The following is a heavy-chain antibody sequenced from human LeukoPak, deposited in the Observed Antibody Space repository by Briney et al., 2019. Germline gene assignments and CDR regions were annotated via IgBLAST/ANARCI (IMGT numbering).Heavy chain of an antibody. CDR1: GFTFSSYS. J-gene: IGHJ4*02. CDR2: ISSSSSTI. D-gene: IGHD3-3*01. Sequence: GGSLRLSCAASGFTFSSYSMNWVRQAPGKGLEWVSYISSSSSTIYYADSVKGRFTISRDNAKNSLYLQMNSLRAEDTAVYYWGRQGRGDFWGGFWGGGFDYWGQGTLVTVSS. V-gene: IGHV3-48*04. CDR3: GRQGRGDFWGGFWGGGFDY.